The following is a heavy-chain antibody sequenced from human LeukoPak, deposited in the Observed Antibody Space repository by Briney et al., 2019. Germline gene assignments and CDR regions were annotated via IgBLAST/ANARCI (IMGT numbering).Heavy chain of an antibody. V-gene: IGHV4-61*02. D-gene: IGHD3-3*01. J-gene: IGHJ4*02. CDR2: IYTSGST. Sequence: ASETLSLTCTVSGGSISSGSYYWSWIRQPAGKGLEWIGRIYTSGSTNYNPSLKSRVTISVDTSKNQFSLKLSSVTAADTAVYYCARDARTYYDFWSGYIGWGQGTLVTVSS. CDR1: GGSISSGSYY. CDR3: ARDARTYYDFWSGYIG.